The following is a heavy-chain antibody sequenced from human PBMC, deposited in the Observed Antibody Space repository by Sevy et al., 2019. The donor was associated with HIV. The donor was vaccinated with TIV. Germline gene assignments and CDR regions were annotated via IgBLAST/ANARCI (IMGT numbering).Heavy chain of an antibody. V-gene: IGHV3-11*01. D-gene: IGHD3-9*01. CDR3: VRNSLKTSAVHLPYYFDF. Sequence: HGGSLRLSCAASGFTFTDYYMSWIRQSPGKGLEWVSYISHSGNTTYYADSVNGRFTISRDNAKTSLFLHMTSLTAEDTAFYYCVRNSLKTSAVHLPYYFDFWGQGTLVTVSS. J-gene: IGHJ4*02. CDR2: ISHSGNTT. CDR1: GFTFTDYY.